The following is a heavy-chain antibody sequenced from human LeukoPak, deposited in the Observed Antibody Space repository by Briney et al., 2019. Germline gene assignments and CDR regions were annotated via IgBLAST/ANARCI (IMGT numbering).Heavy chain of an antibody. D-gene: IGHD1-1*01. Sequence: GESLKISCKGSGYSFSTYWIGWVRQMPGKGLEWMAIINPGDSDTRYSPSFQGQVTISADKSISTAYLQWSSLKASDTAMYYCARDWKDPAAFDIWGQGTMVTVS. J-gene: IGHJ3*02. CDR1: GYSFSTYW. V-gene: IGHV5-51*01. CDR2: INPGDSDT. CDR3: ARDWKDPAAFDI.